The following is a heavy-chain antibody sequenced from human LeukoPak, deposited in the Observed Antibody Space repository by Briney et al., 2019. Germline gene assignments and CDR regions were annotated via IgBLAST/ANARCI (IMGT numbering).Heavy chain of an antibody. J-gene: IGHJ3*01. CDR2: INPTSGAT. V-gene: IGHV1-2*02. Sequence: ASVKVSCTASGYTFTDYYMHWVRQAPGQGLDWVGWINPTSGATNYAQKFQGRVTMTSDTSNNTSYMELSRLRSDDTAVYYCAREFRTTTWSFDAFDLWGQGTMVTVSS. CDR1: GYTFTDYY. D-gene: IGHD1/OR15-1a*01. CDR3: AREFRTTTWSFDAFDL.